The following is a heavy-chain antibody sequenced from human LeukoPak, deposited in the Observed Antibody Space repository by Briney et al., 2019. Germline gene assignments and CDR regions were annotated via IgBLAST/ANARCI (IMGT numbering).Heavy chain of an antibody. CDR3: ARNLGYSYGYYGYFDY. D-gene: IGHD5-18*01. V-gene: IGHV3-20*04. CDR2: INWNGGST. CDR1: AFTFSSYG. J-gene: IGHJ4*02. Sequence: GGTLRLSCAASAFTFSSYGMSWVRQAPGKGLEWVSGINWNGGSTGYADSVKGRFTISRDNAKNSLYLQMNSLRAEDTAVYYCARNLGYSYGYYGYFDYWGQGTLVTVSS.